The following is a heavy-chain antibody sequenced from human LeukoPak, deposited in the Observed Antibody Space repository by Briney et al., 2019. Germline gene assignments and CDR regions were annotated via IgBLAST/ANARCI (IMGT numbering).Heavy chain of an antibody. V-gene: IGHV1-69*06. Sequence: SVKVSCKASGGTFSSYAISWVRQAPGQGLEWTGGIIPIFGTANYAQKFQGRVTITADKSTSTAYMELSSLRSEDTAVYYCARSPYSYANPIDYWGQGTLVTVSS. CDR2: IIPIFGTA. CDR3: ARSPYSYANPIDY. J-gene: IGHJ4*02. CDR1: GGTFSSYA. D-gene: IGHD5-18*01.